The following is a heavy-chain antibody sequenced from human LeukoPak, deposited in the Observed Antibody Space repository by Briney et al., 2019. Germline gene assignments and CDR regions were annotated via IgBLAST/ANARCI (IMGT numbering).Heavy chain of an antibody. V-gene: IGHV4-39*07. J-gene: IGHJ4*02. D-gene: IGHD6-13*01. Sequence: SETLSLTCTVSGGSIRTTIYYWGWIRQPPGKGLEWIGNIYYSGSTYYNPSLKSRVTMSVDTSKNQFSLKLSSVTAADTAVYYCARVGISEVGSSWSEDYFDYWGQGTLVTVSS. CDR1: GGSIRTTIYY. CDR2: IYYSGST. CDR3: ARVGISEVGSSWSEDYFDY.